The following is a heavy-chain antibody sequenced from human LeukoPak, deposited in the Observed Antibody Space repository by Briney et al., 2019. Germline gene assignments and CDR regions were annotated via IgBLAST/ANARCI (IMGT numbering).Heavy chain of an antibody. CDR2: LLYDGNTK. V-gene: IGHV3-33*01. CDR3: ARDHRPEIQYYYMDV. D-gene: IGHD1-14*01. Sequence: GGSLGLSCAASGFSLSNYGMHWVRQAPGKGLEWVAALLYDGNTKHYADSVKGRFTISRDITKNTFYLQMNSMTAENAAVYYCARDHRPEIQYYYMDVWGKGTTVAVSS. J-gene: IGHJ6*03. CDR1: GFSLSNYG.